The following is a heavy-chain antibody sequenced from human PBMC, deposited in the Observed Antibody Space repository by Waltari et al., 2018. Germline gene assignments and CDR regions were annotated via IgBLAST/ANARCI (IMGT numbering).Heavy chain of an antibody. CDR1: GYTFTSYY. D-gene: IGHD2-15*01. CDR3: ARGPAIVVVVAANLGYGMDV. CDR2: INPSGGST. Sequence: QVQLVQSGAEVKKPGASVKVSCKASGYTFTSYYMHWVRQAPGQGLEWMGIINPSGGSTSYAQKFQGRVTMTRDTSTSTVYMELSSLRSEDTAVYYCARGPAIVVVVAANLGYGMDVWGQGTTVIVSS. J-gene: IGHJ6*02. V-gene: IGHV1-46*01.